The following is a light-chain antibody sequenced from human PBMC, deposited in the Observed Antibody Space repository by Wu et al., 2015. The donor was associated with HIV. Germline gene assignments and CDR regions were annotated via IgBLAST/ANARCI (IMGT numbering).Light chain of an antibody. J-gene: IGKJ1*01. CDR3: QQRSNWPPWT. Sequence: EIVMTQSPATLSVSPGERATLSCRASQSVRNNLAWYQQKPGLAPSLLIYGASTRATGIPARFSGSGSGTDFTLTISSLEPEDFAVYYCQQRSNWPPWTFGQGTKVEIK. CDR1: QSVRNN. V-gene: IGKV3-11*01. CDR2: GAS.